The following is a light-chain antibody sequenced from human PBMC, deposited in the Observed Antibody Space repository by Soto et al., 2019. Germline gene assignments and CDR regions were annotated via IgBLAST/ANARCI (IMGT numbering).Light chain of an antibody. V-gene: IGKV1-12*01. J-gene: IGKJ4*01. CDR1: QGLSSW. Sequence: DIPMTQSPFSVSASVGDRVTITCRASQGLSSWLAWYQQKAGKAPKLLITAASTLHSGVPSRFSGSGSGTDFTLTITSLQPDDVGTYYCQQANSFPLTFGGGTKVEIK. CDR2: AAS. CDR3: QQANSFPLT.